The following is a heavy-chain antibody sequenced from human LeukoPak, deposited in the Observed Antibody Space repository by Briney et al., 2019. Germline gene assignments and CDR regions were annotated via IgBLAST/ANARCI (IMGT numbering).Heavy chain of an antibody. CDR3: ARGIQPPKYYGSGSDTFDI. D-gene: IGHD3-10*01. J-gene: IGHJ3*02. V-gene: IGHV3-30*03. CDR2: VSKDGNTK. Sequence: PGGSLRLSCAASGFTVSSNYMSWVRQAPGKGLEWVAVVSKDGNTKYYADSVKGRFTISRDNSKNTLYLQMNSLRAEDTSVYYCARGIQPPKYYGSGSDTFDIWGQGTMVTVSS. CDR1: GFTVSSNY.